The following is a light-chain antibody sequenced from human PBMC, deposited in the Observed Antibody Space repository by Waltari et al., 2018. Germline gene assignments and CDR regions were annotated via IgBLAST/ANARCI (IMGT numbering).Light chain of an antibody. CDR3: CSYAGSYTWV. J-gene: IGLJ3*02. CDR1: SSDVGHYNL. V-gene: IGLV2-23*01. CDR2: DDN. Sequence: QSALTKPASVSGSPGQSISISCTGTSSDVGHYNLVSWYQQYPGKAPKVMIYDDNRRPSGVSDRFSGSKSGNTASLTISGVQAEDEADYYCCSYAGSYTWVFGGGTKLTVL.